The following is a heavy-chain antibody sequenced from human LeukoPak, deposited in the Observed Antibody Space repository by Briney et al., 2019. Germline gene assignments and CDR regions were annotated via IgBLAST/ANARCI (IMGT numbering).Heavy chain of an antibody. Sequence: ASVKVSCKASGYTFTSYYMHWVRQAPGQGLEWMGIINPSGGSTSYAQKFQGRVTMTRDMSTSTVYMELSSLRSEDTAVYYCAKDRPTVYSSSWLHFLDSWGQGTLVTVSS. CDR1: GYTFTSYY. J-gene: IGHJ4*02. D-gene: IGHD6-13*01. CDR2: INPSGGST. V-gene: IGHV1-46*01. CDR3: AKDRPTVYSSSWLHFLDS.